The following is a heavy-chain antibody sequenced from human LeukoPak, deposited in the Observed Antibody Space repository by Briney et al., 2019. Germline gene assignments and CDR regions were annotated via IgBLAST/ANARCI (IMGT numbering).Heavy chain of an antibody. CDR2: ISAGGGST. Sequence: PGGSLRLSCAASGLTFSDYSMTWVRQAPGKGLFWVSGISAGGGSTYYADSVKGRFSISRDNAKNSLFLQMNSLRAEDTALYYCARDLKWGSLFDYWGQGTLVTVSS. CDR1: GLTFSDYS. CDR3: ARDLKWGSLFDY. J-gene: IGHJ4*02. D-gene: IGHD7-27*01. V-gene: IGHV3-23*01.